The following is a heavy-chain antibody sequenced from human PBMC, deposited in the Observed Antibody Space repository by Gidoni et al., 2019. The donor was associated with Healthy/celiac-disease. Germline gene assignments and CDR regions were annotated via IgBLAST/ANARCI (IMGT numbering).Heavy chain of an antibody. V-gene: IGHV3-23*01. CDR2: ISGSSGST. Sequence: EVQLLESGGGLTQAGGSLRLAGAASGFNFRSDAMSWVRPAPGKGPEWFSSISGSSGSTYYADSVKGPFTISRDNSKNTLYPQMNSLRADDTSVYSCAKDNDDDAFDIWGQGTMVTVSS. D-gene: IGHD1-1*01. J-gene: IGHJ3*02. CDR3: AKDNDDDAFDI. CDR1: GFNFRSDA.